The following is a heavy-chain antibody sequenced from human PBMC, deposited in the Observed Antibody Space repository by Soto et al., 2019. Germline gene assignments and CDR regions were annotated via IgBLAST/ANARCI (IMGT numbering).Heavy chain of an antibody. CDR2: IRSKANSYAT. V-gene: IGHV3-73*02. CDR3: TRLGWIVGATDDDY. Sequence: EVQLVESGGGLVQPGGSLKLSCAASGFTFSGSAMHWVRQASGKGLEWVGRIRSKANSYATAYAASVKGRFTISRDDSKNTAYLQVNSLKTEDTAVYYCTRLGWIVGATDDDYWGQGTLVTVSS. D-gene: IGHD1-26*01. J-gene: IGHJ4*02. CDR1: GFTFSGSA.